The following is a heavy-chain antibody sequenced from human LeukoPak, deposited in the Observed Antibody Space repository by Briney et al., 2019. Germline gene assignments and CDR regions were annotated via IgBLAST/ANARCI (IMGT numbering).Heavy chain of an antibody. D-gene: IGHD5-18*01. CDR2: VSGSTGNT. V-gene: IGHV3-23*01. J-gene: IGHJ6*02. CDR1: GFTFSSNT. Sequence: PGGSLRLSCEASGFTFSSNTMSWVRQAPGKGLEWVAVVSGSTGNTYYADSVKGRFTISRDNSKNTLYLQMNSLRAEDTAVYYCAKGGWDTAMGVSYYYYGMDVWGQGTTVTVSS. CDR3: AKGGWDTAMGVSYYYYGMDV.